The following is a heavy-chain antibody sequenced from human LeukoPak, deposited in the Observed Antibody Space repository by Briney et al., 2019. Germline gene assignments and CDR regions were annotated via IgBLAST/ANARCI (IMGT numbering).Heavy chain of an antibody. CDR1: GGSIRSSYYY. CDR2: IYDSGST. D-gene: IGHD3-22*01. CDR3: ARGYDSSVIGY. V-gene: IGHV4-39*07. Sequence: SETLSLTCTVSGGSIRSSYYYWGWIRQPPGKGLEWIGSIYDSGSTYYNPSLKSRVTISVDTSKNQFSLKLSSVTAADTAVYYCARGYDSSVIGYWGQGTLVTVSS. J-gene: IGHJ4*02.